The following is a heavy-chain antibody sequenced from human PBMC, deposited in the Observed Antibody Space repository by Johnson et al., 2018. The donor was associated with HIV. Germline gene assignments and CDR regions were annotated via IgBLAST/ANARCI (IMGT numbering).Heavy chain of an antibody. CDR3: ARAGGAVRVNGFDM. J-gene: IGHJ3*02. V-gene: IGHV3-20*04. CDR2: INWNSGSI. CDR1: GFTFDDYG. Sequence: MLLVESGGGVVRPGGSLRLSCVASGFTFDDYGMSWVRQAPGKGLEWVSGINWNSGSIGYADSVKGRFTISRDNAKNSLYLQMNSLRGEDTALYYCARAGGAVRVNGFDMWGQGTMVTVSS. D-gene: IGHD6-19*01.